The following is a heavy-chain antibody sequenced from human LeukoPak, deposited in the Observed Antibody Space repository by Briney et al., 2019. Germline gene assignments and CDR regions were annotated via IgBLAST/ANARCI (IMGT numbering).Heavy chain of an antibody. D-gene: IGHD1-26*01. CDR1: GGSISSYY. CDR3: ARGVATITQDSFDI. Sequence: SETLSLTCTVSGGSISSYYWSWIRQPAGKGLEWIGRIHTSGSTNYNPSLRSRVTMSVDRSKNQFSLRLRSVTAADTALYYCARGVATITQDSFDIWGLGTMVTVSS. CDR2: IHTSGST. J-gene: IGHJ3*02. V-gene: IGHV4-4*07.